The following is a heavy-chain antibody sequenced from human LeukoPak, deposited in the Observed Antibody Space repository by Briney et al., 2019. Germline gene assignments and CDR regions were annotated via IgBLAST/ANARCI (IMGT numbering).Heavy chain of an antibody. D-gene: IGHD5-18*01. CDR2: IRYDGSNK. CDR3: AKERDTAMVTIDY. CDR1: GFTFISYG. Sequence: PGGSLRLSCAASGFTFISYGMHWVRQAPGKGLEWVAFIRYDGSNKYYADSVKGRFTISRDNSKNTLYLQMNSLRAEDTAAYYCAKERDTAMVTIDYWGQGTLVTVSS. V-gene: IGHV3-30*02. J-gene: IGHJ4*02.